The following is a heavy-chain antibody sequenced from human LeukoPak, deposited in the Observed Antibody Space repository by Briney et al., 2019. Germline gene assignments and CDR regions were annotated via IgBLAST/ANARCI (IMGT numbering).Heavy chain of an antibody. J-gene: IGHJ4*02. Sequence: GGSLRLSCAASGFTFSSYAIHWVRQAPGKGLEWVAIISYDGSNKYYADSVKGRFTISRDNSKNTLYLQMNSLRAEDTAVYYCARASSYCSGGTCFDYWGQGTLVTVSS. D-gene: IGHD2-15*01. CDR1: GFTFSSYA. V-gene: IGHV3-30*04. CDR2: ISYDGSNK. CDR3: ARASSYCSGGTCFDY.